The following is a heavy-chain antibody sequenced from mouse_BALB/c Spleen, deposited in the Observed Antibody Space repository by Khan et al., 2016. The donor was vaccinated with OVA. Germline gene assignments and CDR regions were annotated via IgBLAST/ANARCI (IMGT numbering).Heavy chain of an antibody. Sequence: QIQLVQSGPELKKPGETVKISCKASGYTFTNYGMNWVKQAPGKGLKWMGWINTYTGEPTYADDFKGRFAFSLETSASTASLQINNLKNEDTATYFCARMKPYGYFDVWGAGTTVTVSS. CDR1: GYTFTNYG. V-gene: IGHV9-3-1*01. CDR3: ARMKPYGYFDV. J-gene: IGHJ1*01. CDR2: INTYTGEP.